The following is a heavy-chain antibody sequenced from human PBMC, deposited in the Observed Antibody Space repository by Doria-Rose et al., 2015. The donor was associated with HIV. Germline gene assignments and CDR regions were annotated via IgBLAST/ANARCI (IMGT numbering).Heavy chain of an antibody. J-gene: IGHJ4*02. CDR1: GVSLSSPGMD. D-gene: IGHD6-13*01. Sequence: SGPVLVKPTETLTLTCTVSGVSLSSPGMDVSWIRQPPGKALEWLANIFSDDERSYKTSLKSRLTISRGTSKSQVVLTMTDMDLVDTATYYCARIKSSRWYHKYYFDFWGQGTLVIVSA. CDR3: ARIKSSRWYHKYYFDF. CDR2: IFSDDER. V-gene: IGHV2-26*01.